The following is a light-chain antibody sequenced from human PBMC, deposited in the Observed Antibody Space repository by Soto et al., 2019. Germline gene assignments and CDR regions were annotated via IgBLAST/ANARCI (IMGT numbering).Light chain of an antibody. CDR2: STS. CDR1: TGEVTSGYF. CDR3: LLYFPGHVRL. V-gene: IGLV7-43*01. Sequence: QAVVTQEPSLTVSPGGTVTLTCASSTGEVTSGYFPNWIQQKPGQAPRSLIYSTSNKQSWTPARFSGSLLGGKAALTLSGVQPEDEAEYYCLLYFPGHVRLFGGGTKLTVL. J-gene: IGLJ2*01.